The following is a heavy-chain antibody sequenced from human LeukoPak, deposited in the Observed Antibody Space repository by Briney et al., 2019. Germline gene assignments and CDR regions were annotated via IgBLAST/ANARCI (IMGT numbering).Heavy chain of an antibody. D-gene: IGHD4-23*01. Sequence: PGESLQISCQGSGYSFTSNWIAWVRQLPGKGLEWMGIIYPGDSNTRYSPSFQGQVTISADKSISTTYLQWSSLKASDTAMYYCAKEGTTVVRRGYGMDVWGQGTSVTVSS. J-gene: IGHJ6*02. CDR2: IYPGDSNT. CDR3: AKEGTTVVRRGYGMDV. CDR1: GYSFTSNW. V-gene: IGHV5-51*01.